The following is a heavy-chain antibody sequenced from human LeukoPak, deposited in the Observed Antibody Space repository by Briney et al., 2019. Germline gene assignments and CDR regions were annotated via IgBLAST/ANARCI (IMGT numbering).Heavy chain of an antibody. J-gene: IGHJ4*02. CDR3: ARRLGDYVPFDY. D-gene: IGHD4-17*01. CDR1: GGSLSGYY. Sequence: PSETLSLTCAVYGGSLSGYYWNSIRQPPGKGLEWIGEINHRGTTNYNPSLKSRVTISVDMSKNQFSLKVTSVTAADTAVFYCARRLGDYVPFDYWGQGTLVTVSS. V-gene: IGHV4-34*01. CDR2: INHRGTT.